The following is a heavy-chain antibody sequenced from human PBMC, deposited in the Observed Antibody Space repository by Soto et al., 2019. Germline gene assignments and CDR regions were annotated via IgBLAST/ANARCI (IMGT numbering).Heavy chain of an antibody. CDR2: IIPIFGTA. V-gene: IGHV1-69*12. D-gene: IGHD4-17*01. Sequence: QVQLVQSGAEVKKPGSSVKVSCKASGGTFSSYAISWVRQAPGQGLEWMGGIIPIFGTANYAQKFQGRVTITADESTSTANTGLSSLRSGDTAVYYGARGGQAVTRGWFDPWGQGTLVTVSS. J-gene: IGHJ5*02. CDR1: GGTFSSYA. CDR3: ARGGQAVTRGWFDP.